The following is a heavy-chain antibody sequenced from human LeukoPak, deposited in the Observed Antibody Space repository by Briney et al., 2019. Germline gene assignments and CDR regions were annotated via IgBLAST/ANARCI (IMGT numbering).Heavy chain of an antibody. J-gene: IGHJ4*02. CDR1: GGSISSSSYY. CDR2: IYYNGST. V-gene: IGHV4-39*07. CDR3: ATVNPVTTNY. D-gene: IGHD4-11*01. Sequence: SETLSLTCTVSGGSISSSSYYWGWIRQPPGKGLEWIGSIYYNGSTYYNPSLKSRVTISVDTSKNQFSLKRSSVTAADTAVYYCATVNPVTTNYWGQGTLVTVSS.